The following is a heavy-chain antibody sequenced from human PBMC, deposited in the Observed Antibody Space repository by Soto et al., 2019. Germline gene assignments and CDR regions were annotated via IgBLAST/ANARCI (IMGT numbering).Heavy chain of an antibody. Sequence: QVQLQESGPGLVKPSQTLSLTCTVSGGSIRSGDYYWSWIRQHPGKGLEWIGYISYRGSTYYNPSLKSRVTISVDTSKNQFSLKRSSVTAADTAVYDCARWWSGSRQGFDPWGQGTLGTVSS. V-gene: IGHV4-31*03. J-gene: IGHJ5*02. CDR3: ARWWSGSRQGFDP. D-gene: IGHD3-3*01. CDR2: ISYRGST. CDR1: GGSIRSGDYY.